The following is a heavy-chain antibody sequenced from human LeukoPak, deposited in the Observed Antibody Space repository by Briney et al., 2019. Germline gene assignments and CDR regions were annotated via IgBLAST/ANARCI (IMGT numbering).Heavy chain of an antibody. V-gene: IGHV3-74*01. D-gene: IGHD1-26*01. Sequence: GGSLRLSCAASGFTLSSYWMHWVRQAPGKGLVWVSRIKSDGSTTNYADSVKGRFTISRDNSKNTLYLQMNSLRIEDTALYYCAKDRGSWSYGGFDYWGQGILVTVSS. CDR1: GFTLSSYW. J-gene: IGHJ4*02. CDR2: IKSDGSTT. CDR3: AKDRGSWSYGGFDY.